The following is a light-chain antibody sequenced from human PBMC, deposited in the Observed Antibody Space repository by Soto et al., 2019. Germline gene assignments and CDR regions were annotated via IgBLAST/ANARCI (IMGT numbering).Light chain of an antibody. V-gene: IGKV3D-15*01. CDR3: KRYNNWPLT. CDR1: QSVSSN. CDR2: GAS. J-gene: IGKJ4*01. Sequence: EIVMTQSPATLSVSPGERATLSCRASQSVSSNLAWYQQKPGQAPRLLIYGASTRATGIPARFSGSGSGTEFTLTISSLQSEDFAVYYCKRYNNWPLTFGGGAKEESK.